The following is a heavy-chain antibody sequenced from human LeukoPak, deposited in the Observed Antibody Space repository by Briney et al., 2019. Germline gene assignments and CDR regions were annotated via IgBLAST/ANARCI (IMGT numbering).Heavy chain of an antibody. V-gene: IGHV5-51*01. Sequence: GESLKISCKGSGYSFTSYWIGWVRQMPGKGLEWMGIIYPGNSDTRYSPSFQGQVTISADKSISTAYLQWSSLKASDTAMYYCALLPIAAAGTVPYYYYGMDVWGQGTTVTVSS. CDR3: ALLPIAAAGTVPYYYYGMDV. CDR1: GYSFTSYW. J-gene: IGHJ6*02. D-gene: IGHD6-13*01. CDR2: IYPGNSDT.